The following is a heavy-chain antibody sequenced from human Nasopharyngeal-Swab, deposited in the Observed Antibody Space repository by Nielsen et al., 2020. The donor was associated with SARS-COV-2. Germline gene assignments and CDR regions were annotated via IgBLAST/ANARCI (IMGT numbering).Heavy chain of an antibody. D-gene: IGHD5-12*01. Sequence: WIRQPPGKGLEWVSSISRNSDYILYADSVKGRFTISRDNAKNSLFLQMNSLRADDTAVYYCARGGYRDYDYAYWGRGTLVTFSS. CDR3: ARGGYRDYDYAY. V-gene: IGHV3-21*01. J-gene: IGHJ4*02. CDR2: ISRNSDYI.